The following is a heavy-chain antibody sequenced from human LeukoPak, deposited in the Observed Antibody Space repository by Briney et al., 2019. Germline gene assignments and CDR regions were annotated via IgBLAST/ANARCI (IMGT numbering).Heavy chain of an antibody. CDR3: ARETRGSYVPGLDS. V-gene: IGHV3-7*01. J-gene: IGHJ4*02. CDR2: IKQDGSEK. CDR1: GFTFSSYA. Sequence: GGSLRLSCAASGFTFSSYAMSWVRQAPGKGLEWVANIKQDGSEKYYVNSVKGRFTISRDNAKNSLNLQMNSLRAEDTAVYYCARETRGSYVPGLDSWGQGTLVTVSS. D-gene: IGHD1-26*01.